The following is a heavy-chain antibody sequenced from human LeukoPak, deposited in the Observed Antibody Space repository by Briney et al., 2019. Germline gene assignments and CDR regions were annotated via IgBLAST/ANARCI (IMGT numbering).Heavy chain of an antibody. Sequence: GGSLRLSCAASGFTFSSYGMHWVRQAPGKGLEWVAVISYDGSNKYYADSVKGRFTISRDNSKNTLYLQMNSPRAEDTAVYYCAKDLQVSWFGESRDYYGMDVWGQGTTVTVSS. J-gene: IGHJ6*02. CDR3: AKDLQVSWFGESRDYYGMDV. V-gene: IGHV3-30*18. D-gene: IGHD3-10*01. CDR1: GFTFSSYG. CDR2: ISYDGSNK.